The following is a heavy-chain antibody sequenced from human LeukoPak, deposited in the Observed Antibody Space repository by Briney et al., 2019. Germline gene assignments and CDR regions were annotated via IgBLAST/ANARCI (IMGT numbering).Heavy chain of an antibody. CDR2: IYYSGST. Sequence: SETLSLTCTVSGGSISSYYWSWIRQPPGKGLEWIGYIYYSGSTNCNPSLKSRVTISVDTSKNQFSLKLSSVTAADTAVYYCASGIRSWFGELFFDYWGQGTLVTVSS. D-gene: IGHD3-10*01. CDR1: GGSISSYY. J-gene: IGHJ4*02. CDR3: ASGIRSWFGELFFDY. V-gene: IGHV4-59*01.